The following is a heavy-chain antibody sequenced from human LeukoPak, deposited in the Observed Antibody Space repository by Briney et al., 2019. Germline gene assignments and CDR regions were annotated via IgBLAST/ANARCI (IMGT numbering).Heavy chain of an antibody. Sequence: PGASVKVSCKASGYTFTSYDFNWVRQATGQRPEWMGWVSPNSGDTGYAQKFQDRVTMTRNTSISTAYMELSSLRSEDTAVYYCTRGYYDFWSGYPTINDYWGQGTLVTVSS. J-gene: IGHJ4*02. V-gene: IGHV1-8*01. CDR1: GYTFTSYD. D-gene: IGHD3-3*01. CDR3: TRGYYDFWSGYPTINDY. CDR2: VSPNSGDT.